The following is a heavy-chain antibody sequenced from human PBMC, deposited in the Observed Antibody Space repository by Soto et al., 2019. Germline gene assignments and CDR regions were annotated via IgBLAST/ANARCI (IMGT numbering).Heavy chain of an antibody. CDR2: LYNSGNT. CDR1: GGSVSSYY. V-gene: IGHV4-4*07. J-gene: IGHJ6*02. CDR3: ARDGSDSYGLDV. Sequence: SETLSLTCTVSGGSVSSYYWSWVRQPAGKGLEWIGRLYNSGNTNYNPSLKSRVIMSAEMSKNQFSLKLSSVTAADTAVYYCARDGSDSYGLDVWGQGTRGTVSS. D-gene: IGHD6-25*01.